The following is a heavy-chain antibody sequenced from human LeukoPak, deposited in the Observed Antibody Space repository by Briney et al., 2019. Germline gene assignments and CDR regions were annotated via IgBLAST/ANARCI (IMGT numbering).Heavy chain of an antibody. J-gene: IGHJ3*02. D-gene: IGHD3-10*01. Sequence: VASVKVSCKASGYTFTGYYMHWVRQAPGQGLEWMGWINPNSGGTNYAQKFQGRVTMTRDTSTSTVYMELSSLRSEDTAVYYCARGLGYYYGSGSYSGNAFDIWGQGTMVTVSS. V-gene: IGHV1-2*02. CDR3: ARGLGYYYGSGSYSGNAFDI. CDR2: INPNSGGT. CDR1: GYTFTGYY.